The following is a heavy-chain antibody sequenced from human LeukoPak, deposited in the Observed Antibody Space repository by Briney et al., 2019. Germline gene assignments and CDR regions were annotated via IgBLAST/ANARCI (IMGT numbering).Heavy chain of an antibody. Sequence: GGSLRLSCAATGFTFSSYAMSWVRQAPGKGLEWVSAISGSGGSTYYADSVKGRFTISRDNSKNTLYLQMNSLRAEDTAVYYCAKDLGFLEWFQWGQGTLVTVSS. J-gene: IGHJ4*02. CDR1: GFTFSSYA. CDR2: ISGSGGST. D-gene: IGHD3-3*01. V-gene: IGHV3-23*01. CDR3: AKDLGFLEWFQ.